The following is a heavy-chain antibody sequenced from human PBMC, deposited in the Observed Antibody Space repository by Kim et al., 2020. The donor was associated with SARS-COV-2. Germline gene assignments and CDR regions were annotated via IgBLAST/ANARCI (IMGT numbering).Heavy chain of an antibody. CDR1: GGSISSSSYY. CDR2: IYYSGST. V-gene: IGHV4-39*07. D-gene: IGHD6-6*01. Sequence: SETLSLTCTVSGGSISSSSYYWGWIRQPPGKGLEWIGSIYYSGSTYYNPSLKSRVTISVDTSKNQFSLKLSSVTAADTAVYYCARDPSSPGAFDIWGQGTMVTVSS. CDR3: ARDPSSPGAFDI. J-gene: IGHJ3*02.